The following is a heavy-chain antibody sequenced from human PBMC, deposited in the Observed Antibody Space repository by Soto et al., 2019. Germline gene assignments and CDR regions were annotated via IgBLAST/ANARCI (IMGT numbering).Heavy chain of an antibody. CDR2: INAGNGNT. D-gene: IGHD3-16*01. V-gene: IGHV1-3*01. J-gene: IGHJ4*02. CDR3: ARGEFLSYDGY. Sequence: QVQLVQSGAEVKKPGASVKVSCKASGYTFTSYAMHWVRQAPGQRLEWMGWINAGNGNTKYSQKVQGRVTITRETAASTANMELSSLRSEDTAVYYCARGEFLSYDGYCGQGTLVTVSS. CDR1: GYTFTSYA.